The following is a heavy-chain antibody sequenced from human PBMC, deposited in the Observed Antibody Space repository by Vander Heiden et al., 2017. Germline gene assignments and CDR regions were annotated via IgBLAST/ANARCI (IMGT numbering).Heavy chain of an antibody. J-gene: IGHJ4*02. D-gene: IGHD4-17*01. CDR3: ARAKSTGDYLDY. CDR2: ISYDGSNK. V-gene: IGHV3-30-3*01. Sequence: QVQLVESGGGVVQPGRSLRLSCAASGFTFSSYAMHWVRQAPGKGLEWVAVISYDGSNKYYADSVKGRFTISRDNSKNTLYLQMNSLRAEDTAVYYCARAKSTGDYLDYWGQGTLATVSS. CDR1: GFTFSSYA.